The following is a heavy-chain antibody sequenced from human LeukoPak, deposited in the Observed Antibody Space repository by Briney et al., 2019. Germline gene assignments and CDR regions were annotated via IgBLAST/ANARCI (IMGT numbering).Heavy chain of an antibody. CDR1: GYSISSGYY. V-gene: IGHV4-38-2*02. D-gene: IGHD3-10*01. J-gene: IGHJ4*02. Sequence: SETLSLTCTVSGYSISSGYYWGWIRQPPGKGLEWIGSIYHSGSTYYNPSLKSRVTISVDTSKNQFSLKLSSVTAADTAVYYCARCGFGEFYDYWGQGTLVTVSS. CDR2: IYHSGST. CDR3: ARCGFGEFYDY.